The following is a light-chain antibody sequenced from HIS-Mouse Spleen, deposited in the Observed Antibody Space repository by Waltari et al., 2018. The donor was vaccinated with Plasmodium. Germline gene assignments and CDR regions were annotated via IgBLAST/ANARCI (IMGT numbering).Light chain of an antibody. Sequence: DIQLTQSPSFLSASVGDSVTITCRASQGISSYLAWYQQKPGRAPKLLIYAASTLQSGVPSRFRGSGSGTEFTLTISSLQPEDFATYYCQQLNSYPYTFGQGTKLEIK. V-gene: IGKV1-9*01. CDR2: AAS. J-gene: IGKJ2*01. CDR3: QQLNSYPYT. CDR1: QGISSY.